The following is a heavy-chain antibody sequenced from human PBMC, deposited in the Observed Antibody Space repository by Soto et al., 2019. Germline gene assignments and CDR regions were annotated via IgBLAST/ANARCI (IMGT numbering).Heavy chain of an antibody. CDR2: ISGSGGNT. J-gene: IGHJ4*02. CDR1: GFTFSSYA. D-gene: IGHD2-2*01. Sequence: EVQLLESGGGLVQPGGSLRLSCAASGFTFSSYAMSWVRQAPGKGLEWVSAISGSGGNTYYADSVKGRFTISRDNSKNTLYLQMNSLRAEDTAVYYCAKGGRCSSTSCQYFDYWGQGTLVTVSS. V-gene: IGHV3-23*01. CDR3: AKGGRCSSTSCQYFDY.